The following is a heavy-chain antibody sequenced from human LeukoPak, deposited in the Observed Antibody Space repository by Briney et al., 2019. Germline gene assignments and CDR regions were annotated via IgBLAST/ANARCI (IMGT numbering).Heavy chain of an antibody. J-gene: IGHJ4*02. CDR2: ISGGGGAI. V-gene: IGHV3-48*03. CDR3: ARRYCSSTTCTRDY. D-gene: IGHD2-2*01. Sequence: GGSLSLCCAASGFIFSTYDMNWVRKAPRKGLEWVTNISGGGGAIYYADSVKCRFTISRDNAKNTLYLQMNSLRAEDTAVYYCARRYCSSTTCTRDYGGQGTLVTVSS. CDR1: GFIFSTYD.